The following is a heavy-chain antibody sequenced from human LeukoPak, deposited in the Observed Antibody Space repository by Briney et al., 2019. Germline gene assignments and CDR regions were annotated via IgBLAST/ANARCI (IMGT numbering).Heavy chain of an antibody. D-gene: IGHD3-22*01. CDR1: GGSISSYY. CDR2: IYYSGST. CDR3: ARSAYYYDSSGYSTRNDY. J-gene: IGHJ4*02. Sequence: SETLSLTCTVSGGSISSYYWSWLRQPPGKGLEWIGYIYYSGSTNYNPSLKSRVTISVDTSKNQFSLKLSSVTAADTAVYYCARSAYYYDSSGYSTRNDYWGQGTLVTVSS. V-gene: IGHV4-59*08.